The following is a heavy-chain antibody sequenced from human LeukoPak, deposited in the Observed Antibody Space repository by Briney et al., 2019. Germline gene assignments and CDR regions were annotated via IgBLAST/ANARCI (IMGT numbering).Heavy chain of an antibody. J-gene: IGHJ1*01. CDR2: FDPEDGET. V-gene: IGHV1-24*01. Sequence: GSSVNVSYKVSGYTLTELSMHWVRQAPGKGREWMGGFDPEDGETIYAQKFQGRVTMTEDTSTDTAYMELSSLRSEDTAVYYCATAPYSSSPYFQHWGQGTLVTVSS. D-gene: IGHD6-13*01. CDR1: GYTLTELS. CDR3: ATAPYSSSPYFQH.